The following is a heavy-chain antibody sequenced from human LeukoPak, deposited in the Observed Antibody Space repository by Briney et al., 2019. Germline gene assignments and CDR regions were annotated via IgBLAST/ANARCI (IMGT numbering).Heavy chain of an antibody. CDR1: GFTFTSYS. V-gene: IGHV3-23*01. CDR3: VRGQDGIDNWFDP. CDR2: TSDRGDYT. J-gene: IGHJ5*02. D-gene: IGHD5-24*01. Sequence: GGSLRLSCAASGFTFTSYSMSWVRQAPGKGLEWVSGTSDRGDYTYYADSVKGRFTISRDNAKNSLSLQMTSLRAEDTAVYYCVRGQDGIDNWFDPWGQGTLVTVAS.